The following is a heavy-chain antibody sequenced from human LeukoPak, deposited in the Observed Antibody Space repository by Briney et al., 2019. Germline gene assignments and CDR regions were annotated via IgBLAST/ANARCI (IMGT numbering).Heavy chain of an antibody. Sequence: SETLPHTCAVSGGSVKTYYWSWIRQSPERGLQWIGFIHATGSTNTFPSLKSRVTISLDTSTNQFSLRLKSVTAADTAVYYCARHSARGYNYIDFWGRGTLVTVSS. CDR1: GGSVKTYY. CDR2: IHATGST. CDR3: ARHSARGYNYIDF. V-gene: IGHV4-4*08. J-gene: IGHJ4*02. D-gene: IGHD5-24*01.